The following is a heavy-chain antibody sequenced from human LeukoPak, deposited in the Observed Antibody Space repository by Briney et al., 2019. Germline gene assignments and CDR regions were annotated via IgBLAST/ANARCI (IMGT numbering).Heavy chain of an antibody. J-gene: IGHJ4*02. CDR2: INSNSDGT. V-gene: IGHV1-2*02. Sequence: ASVKVSCKASGYTFTNYYIHWVRQAPGQGLEWMGWINSNSDGTNYAQKFQGRVTMTKDTSIGTAYMGLSSLTSDDTAIYYCARDFRHYFDYWGQGTLVTVSS. CDR3: ARDFRHYFDY. CDR1: GYTFTNYY.